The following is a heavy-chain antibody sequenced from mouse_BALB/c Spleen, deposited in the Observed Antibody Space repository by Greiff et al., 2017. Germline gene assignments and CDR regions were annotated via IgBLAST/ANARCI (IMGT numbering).Heavy chain of an antibody. CDR2: INPSSGYT. CDR1: GYTFTSYT. CDR3: ARFDTGDAMDY. J-gene: IGHJ4*01. Sequence: QVQLQQSGAELARPGASVKMSCKASGYTFTSYTMHWVKQRPGQGLEWIGYINPSSGYTNYNQKFKDKATLTADKSSSTAYMQLSSLTSEDSAVYYCARFDTGDAMDYWGQGTSVTVSS. D-gene: IGHD1-1*01. V-gene: IGHV1-4*01.